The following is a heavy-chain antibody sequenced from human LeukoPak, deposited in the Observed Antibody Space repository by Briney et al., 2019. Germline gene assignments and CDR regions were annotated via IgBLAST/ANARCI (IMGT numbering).Heavy chain of an antibody. V-gene: IGHV3-21*01. J-gene: IGHJ4*02. CDR3: ARDGRYGSGSYSIRLDFDY. D-gene: IGHD3-10*01. CDR1: GFTVSSNY. Sequence: PGGSLRLSCAASGFTVSSNYMSWVRQAPGKGLEWVSSISSSSSYIYYADSVKGRFTISRDNAKNSLYLQMNSLRAEDTAVYYCARDGRYGSGSYSIRLDFDYWGQGTLVTASS. CDR2: ISSSSSYI.